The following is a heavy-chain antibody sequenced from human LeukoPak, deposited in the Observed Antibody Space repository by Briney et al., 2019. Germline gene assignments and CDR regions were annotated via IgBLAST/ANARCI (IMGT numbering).Heavy chain of an antibody. Sequence: ASVKVSCKASGYTFTGYYMHWVRQAPGQGLEWMGWINPNSGGTNYAQKFQGRVTMTRDTSTSTVYMELSSLRSEDTAVYYCARNWGPNNHQYYFDYWGQGTLVTVSS. CDR3: ARNWGPNNHQYYFDY. CDR2: INPNSGGT. D-gene: IGHD7-27*01. V-gene: IGHV1-2*02. J-gene: IGHJ4*02. CDR1: GYTFTGYY.